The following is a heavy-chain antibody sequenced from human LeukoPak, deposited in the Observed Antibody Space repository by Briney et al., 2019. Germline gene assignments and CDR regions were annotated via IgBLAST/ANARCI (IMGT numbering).Heavy chain of an antibody. V-gene: IGHV3-23*01. CDR2: ISGSGYNT. Sequence: GGSLRLSWLASGFTFSNHGMSWVRQAPGKGLEWVSTISGSGYNTYYADSVKGRFTISRDSSKNTLYLQMNSLRAEDTAVYYCAKSISGLGAIKYYYYMDVWGKGTTVTVSS. CDR3: AKSISGLGAIKYYYYMDV. D-gene: IGHD3/OR15-3a*01. CDR1: GFTFSNHG. J-gene: IGHJ6*03.